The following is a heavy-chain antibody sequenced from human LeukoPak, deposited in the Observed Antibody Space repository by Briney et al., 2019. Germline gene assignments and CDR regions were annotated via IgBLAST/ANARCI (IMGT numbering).Heavy chain of an antibody. D-gene: IGHD2-21*01. CDR2: ISAYNGNT. CDR1: GYTFTSCG. V-gene: IGHV1-18*01. CDR3: ARGGGGDCYDY. J-gene: IGHJ4*02. Sequence: ASVKVSFKSSGYTFTSCGISCVRQAPGQVLEAMGWISAYNGNTNYAQKLQDRVTMTTDTSTSTAYMEVRSLRSDDTAVYYCARGGGGDCYDYWGQGTLVTVSS.